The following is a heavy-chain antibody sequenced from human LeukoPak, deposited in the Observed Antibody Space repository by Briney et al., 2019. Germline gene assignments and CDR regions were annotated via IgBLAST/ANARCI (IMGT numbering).Heavy chain of an antibody. D-gene: IGHD5-18*01. Sequence: PGGSLRLSGAASGFTFSSYATSWVRQAPGKGLEWVSAISGSGGSTYYADSVKGRFTISRDNSKNTLYLKMNSLRAEDTAVYYCAKWARVSYGSYWGQGTLVTVSS. CDR2: ISGSGGST. CDR1: GFTFSSYA. CDR3: AKWARVSYGSY. V-gene: IGHV3-23*01. J-gene: IGHJ4*02.